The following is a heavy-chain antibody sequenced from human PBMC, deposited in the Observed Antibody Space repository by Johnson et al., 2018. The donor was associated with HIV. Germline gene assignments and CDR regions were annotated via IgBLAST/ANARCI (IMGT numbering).Heavy chain of an antibody. CDR2: IRSKAYGGTT. CDR3: TRGGITIFGVVDAFDI. Sequence: VQLVESGGGLVQPGRSLRLSCTTSGFTFGEYTMSWVRQAPGKGLEWVGFIRSKAYGGTTEYAASVKGRFTISRDDSKSVANLQMNSLKTGDTAVYYCTRGGITIFGVVDAFDIWGQGTLVTVSS. J-gene: IGHJ3*02. D-gene: IGHD3-3*01. V-gene: IGHV3-49*04. CDR1: GFTFGEYT.